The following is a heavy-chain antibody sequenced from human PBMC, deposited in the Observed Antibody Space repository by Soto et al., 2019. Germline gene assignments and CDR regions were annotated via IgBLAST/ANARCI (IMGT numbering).Heavy chain of an antibody. CDR3: ARDQSDKGSSSLMWFDP. Sequence: SVKVSCKASGGTFSSYAISWVRQAPGQGLEWMGGIIPIFGTANYAQKFQGRVTITADESTSTAYMELSSLRSEDTAVYYCARDQSDKGSSSLMWFDPWGQGTLVTVSS. CDR2: IIPIFGTA. V-gene: IGHV1-69*13. CDR1: GGTFSSYA. J-gene: IGHJ5*02. D-gene: IGHD6-6*01.